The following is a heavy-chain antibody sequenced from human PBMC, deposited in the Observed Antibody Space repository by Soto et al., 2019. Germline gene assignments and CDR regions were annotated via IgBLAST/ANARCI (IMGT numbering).Heavy chain of an antibody. D-gene: IGHD3-9*01. CDR1: GASVTLYY. V-gene: IGHV4-59*02. J-gene: IGHJ4*02. CDR2: MFHSGST. CDR3: ARSSXDFDDLTGYRLDXFAV. Sequence: PSETLSLTCTVSGASVTLYYWSWLRQTPGMRLEWIGYMFHSGSTNYNPSLESRVTLSVDTSKNQVFLRLDSVTTADTARYYFARSSXDFDDLTGYRLDXFAVWGQGXPVTV.